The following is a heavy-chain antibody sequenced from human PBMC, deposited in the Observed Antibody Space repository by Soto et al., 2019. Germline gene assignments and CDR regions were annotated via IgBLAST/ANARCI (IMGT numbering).Heavy chain of an antibody. CDR2: IYRTGST. CDR1: GGSFTMNHW. V-gene: IGHV4-4*02. D-gene: IGHD1-7*01. J-gene: IGHJ4*02. Sequence: QVQLQESGPGLVKPSGTLSLTCAVSGGSFTMNHWWTWVRQPPGQGLEWIWAIYRTGSTNYHPSLKSRVTLALDKSETQFSLKVPSLTAADTAVYYCASRDPGTSVDYWGQGTLVTVSS. CDR3: ASRDPGTSVDY.